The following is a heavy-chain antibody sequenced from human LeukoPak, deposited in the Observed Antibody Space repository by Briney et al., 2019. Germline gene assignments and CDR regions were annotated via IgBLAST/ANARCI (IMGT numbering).Heavy chain of an antibody. CDR2: IYSGGST. Sequence: GGSLRLSCAASGFTVSSNYMSWVRQAPGKGLEWVSVIYSGGSTYYADSVKGRFTISRDNSKYTLYLQMNSLRAEDTAVYYCAKDKGDSSGYWGAFHIWGQGTMVTVSS. J-gene: IGHJ3*02. CDR3: AKDKGDSSGYWGAFHI. D-gene: IGHD3-22*01. CDR1: GFTVSSNY. V-gene: IGHV3-53*01.